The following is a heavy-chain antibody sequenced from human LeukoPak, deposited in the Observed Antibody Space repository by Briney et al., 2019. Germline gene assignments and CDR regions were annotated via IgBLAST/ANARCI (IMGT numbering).Heavy chain of an antibody. CDR3: AREVVLTGTSVFDF. J-gene: IGHJ4*02. CDR1: GFTFNIYW. CDR2: INSDGSST. D-gene: IGHD2-21*02. Sequence: GGSLGLSCGASGFTFNIYWIHWVRQAPGKGLVWVSRINSDGSSTIYADSVKGRFTISRDNAENTVYLQMNSLRAEDAAVYYCAREVVLTGTSVFDFWGQGTVVTVSS. V-gene: IGHV3-74*01.